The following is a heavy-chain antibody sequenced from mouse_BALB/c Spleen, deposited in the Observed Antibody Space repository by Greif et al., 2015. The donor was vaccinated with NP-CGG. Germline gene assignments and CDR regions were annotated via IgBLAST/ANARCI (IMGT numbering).Heavy chain of an antibody. CDR2: ISSGGSYT. CDR1: GFTFSSYG. D-gene: IGHD1-1*01. CDR3: AIFPYYYGSSYYFDY. V-gene: IGHV5-6*01. Sequence: EVHLVESGGDLVKPGGSLKLSCAASGFTFSSYGMSWVRQTPDKRLEWVATISSGGSYTYYPDSVKGRFTISRDNAKNTLYLQMSSLKSEDTAMYYCAIFPYYYGSSYYFDYWGQGTTLTVSS. J-gene: IGHJ2*01.